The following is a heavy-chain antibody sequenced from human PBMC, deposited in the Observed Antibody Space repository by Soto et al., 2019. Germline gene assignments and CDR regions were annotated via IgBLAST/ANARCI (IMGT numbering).Heavy chain of an antibody. D-gene: IGHD3-10*01. CDR2: IIPILGIA. Sequence: QVQLVQSGAEVKKPGSSVKVSCKASGGTFSSYTISWVRRAPGQGLEWMGRIIPILGIANYAQKFQGRVTITADKSTSTAYMELSSLRSEDTAVYYCARTRVPMVQGEMDVWGQGTTVTVSS. J-gene: IGHJ6*02. CDR1: GGTFSSYT. V-gene: IGHV1-69*02. CDR3: ARTRVPMVQGEMDV.